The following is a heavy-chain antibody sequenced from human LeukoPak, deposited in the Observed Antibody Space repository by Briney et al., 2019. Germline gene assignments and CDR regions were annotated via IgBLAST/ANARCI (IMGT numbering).Heavy chain of an antibody. J-gene: IGHJ4*02. V-gene: IGHV1-2*02. D-gene: IGHD3-9*01. Sequence: ASVKVSCKASGYTFTGYYMHWVRQAPGQGLEWMGWINLNSGGTNYAQKFQGRVTMTRDTSINTAYMELSRLRSDDTAAYYCARSPDILTGENFDYWGQGTLVTVSS. CDR3: ARSPDILTGENFDY. CDR2: INLNSGGT. CDR1: GYTFTGYY.